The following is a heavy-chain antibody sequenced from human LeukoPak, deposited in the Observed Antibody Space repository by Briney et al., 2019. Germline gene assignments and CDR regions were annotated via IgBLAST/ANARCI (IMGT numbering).Heavy chain of an antibody. D-gene: IGHD4-17*01. CDR2: IRSDGSST. CDR1: GFSFSAYI. CDR3: ARGSIWKTTVTTGY. J-gene: IGHJ4*02. Sequence: PGGSLRLSCVASGFSFSAYIMHWVRQAPGKGLEYVSAIRSDGSSTFYPNSVKGRFTISRDNSKSTLYLQMGSLRAEDTAVYYCARGSIWKTTVTTGYWGQGTLVTVSS. V-gene: IGHV3-64*01.